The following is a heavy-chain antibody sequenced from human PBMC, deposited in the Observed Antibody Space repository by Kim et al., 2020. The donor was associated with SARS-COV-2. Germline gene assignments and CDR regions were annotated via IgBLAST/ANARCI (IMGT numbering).Heavy chain of an antibody. D-gene: IGHD6-19*01. V-gene: IGHV3-7*01. J-gene: IGHJ4*02. CDR2: IKQDGNEK. CDR3: ARGCCSGWYGVDY. CDR1: GFTFSDYW. Sequence: GGSLRLSCAASGFTFSDYWMSWVRQAPGKGLEWVANIKQDGNEKYFVDSVKGRFTISRDNAKNSLYLQMNSLRAEDTAVYYCARGCCSGWYGVDYWGQGTLVTVSS.